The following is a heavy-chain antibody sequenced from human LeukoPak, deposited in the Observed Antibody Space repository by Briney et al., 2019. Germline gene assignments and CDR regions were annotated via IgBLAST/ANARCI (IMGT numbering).Heavy chain of an antibody. CDR3: ARDDGGDFNDAFNI. J-gene: IGHJ3*02. D-gene: IGHD2-21*02. Sequence: QPGGSLRLSCAASGFTFSSYAMSWVRQAPGKGLEWVSAINGSGGRIYYADSVKGRFTISRDNSKSTLYLQMNSLRAEDTAFYYCARDDGGDFNDAFNIWGQGTLVTVSS. CDR2: INGSGGRI. V-gene: IGHV3-23*01. CDR1: GFTFSSYA.